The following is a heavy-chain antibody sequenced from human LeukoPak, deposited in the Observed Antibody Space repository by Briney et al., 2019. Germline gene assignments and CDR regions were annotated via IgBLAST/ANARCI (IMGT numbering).Heavy chain of an antibody. J-gene: IGHJ3*02. CDR2: IYSDGGT. Sequence: GGSLRLSCAASGFIVSNNYMSWVRQAPGKGLEWVSVIYSDGGTYYADSVKGRFSISRDNSQNTLYLQMNSLRAEDTAVYYCAREAALWFGELSAFDIWGQGTLVTVSS. D-gene: IGHD3-10*01. CDR3: AREAALWFGELSAFDI. V-gene: IGHV3-53*01. CDR1: GFIVSNNY.